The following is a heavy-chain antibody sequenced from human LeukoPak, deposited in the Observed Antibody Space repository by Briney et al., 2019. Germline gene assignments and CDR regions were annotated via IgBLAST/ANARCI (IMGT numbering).Heavy chain of an antibody. CDR3: ATCQHYDILTGLPDY. CDR1: GFTFSSYA. Sequence: GGSLRLSCAASGFTFSSYAMSWVRQAPGKGLEWVSAISGSGGSTYYADSAKGRFTISRDNSKNTLYLQMNSLRAEDTAVYYCATCQHYDILTGLPDYWGQGTLVTVSS. V-gene: IGHV3-23*01. D-gene: IGHD3-9*01. CDR2: ISGSGGST. J-gene: IGHJ4*02.